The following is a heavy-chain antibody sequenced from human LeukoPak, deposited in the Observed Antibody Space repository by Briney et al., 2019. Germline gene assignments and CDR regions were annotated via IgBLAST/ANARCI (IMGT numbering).Heavy chain of an antibody. V-gene: IGHV1-69*13. J-gene: IGHJ4*02. CDR3: ARGGFVGNTDILTGYGY. Sequence: SVKVSCRASGGTFSSYAISWVRQAPGEGLEWMGGIIPIFGTANYAQKFQGRVTITADESTSTAYMELSSLRSEDTAVYYCARGGFVGNTDILTGYGYWGQGTLVTVSS. CDR1: GGTFSSYA. D-gene: IGHD3-9*01. CDR2: IIPIFGTA.